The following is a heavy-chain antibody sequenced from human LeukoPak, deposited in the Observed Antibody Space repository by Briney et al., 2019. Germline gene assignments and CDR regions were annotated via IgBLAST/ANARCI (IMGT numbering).Heavy chain of an antibody. CDR3: AREVAGYFGY. Sequence: GGSLRLSCAASRFSFSLYSMNWVRQAPGKGLEWVSVIYSGGSTYYADSVKGRFTISRDNSKNTLYLQMNSLRAEDTAVYYCAREVAGYFGYWGQGTLVTVSS. V-gene: IGHV3-53*01. CDR1: RFSFSLYS. J-gene: IGHJ4*02. CDR2: IYSGGST.